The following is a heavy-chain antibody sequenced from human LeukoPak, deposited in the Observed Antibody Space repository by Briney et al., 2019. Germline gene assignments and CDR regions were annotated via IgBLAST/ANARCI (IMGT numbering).Heavy chain of an antibody. CDR3: ARGIPSVHYYYYMDV. V-gene: IGHV1-69*13. J-gene: IGHJ6*03. Sequence: SVKVSCKASGGTFSSYAISWVRQAPGQGLEWMGGIIPIFGTANYAQKFQGRVTITADESTSTAYMELCSLRSEDTAVYYCARGIPSVHYYYYMDVWGKGTTVTVSS. CDR2: IIPIFGTA. CDR1: GGTFSSYA. D-gene: IGHD2-8*01.